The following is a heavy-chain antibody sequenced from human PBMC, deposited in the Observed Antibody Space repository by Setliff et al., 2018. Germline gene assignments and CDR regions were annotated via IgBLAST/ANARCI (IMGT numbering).Heavy chain of an antibody. CDR1: GGTFSSYA. CDR2: ISGYNGNT. V-gene: IGHV1-69*13. J-gene: IGHJ6*03. CDR3: AGSGGGKALGRERPYYYYMDV. Sequence: RASVKVSCKASGGTFSSYAISWVRQAPGQGLEWLGWISGYNGNTNYAQKFQGRVTITADESTSTAYMALSSLRSEDTAGYYCAGSGGGKALGRERPYYYYMDVWGKGTTVTVSS. D-gene: IGHD3-16*01.